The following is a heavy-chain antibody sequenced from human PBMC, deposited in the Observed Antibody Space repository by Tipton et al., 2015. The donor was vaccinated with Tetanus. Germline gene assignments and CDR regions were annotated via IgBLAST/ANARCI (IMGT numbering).Heavy chain of an antibody. V-gene: IGHV4-59*02. CDR2: MFYSGGT. D-gene: IGHD1-14*01. CDR3: ARRRGMIHTCDI. CDR1: GASVTTYY. J-gene: IGHJ4*02. Sequence: TLSLTCTVSGASVTTYYWYWMRQTPGKGLDWLGYMFYSGGTTKYNPSLKSRLSMSLHTSQNQFSLKLNSVTAADTAVYYCARRRGMIHTCDIWGQGPLVTASS.